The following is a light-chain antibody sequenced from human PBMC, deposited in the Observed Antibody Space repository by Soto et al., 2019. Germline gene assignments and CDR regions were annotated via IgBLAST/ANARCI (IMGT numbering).Light chain of an antibody. CDR3: QQYQSYPT. J-gene: IGKJ4*01. CDR1: QNIDRY. V-gene: IGKV1D-16*01. Sequence: DIQMTQSPSSLSASVGDRVTITCRASQNIDRYLAWYQQKSDKAPKSLIYGATSLQSRVPSRFSGSGSGTDFTLTISSLQPEDFATYYCQQYQSYPTFGGGTKVEIQ. CDR2: GAT.